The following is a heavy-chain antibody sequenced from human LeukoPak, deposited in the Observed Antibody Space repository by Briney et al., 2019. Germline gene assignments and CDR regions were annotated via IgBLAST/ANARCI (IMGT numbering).Heavy chain of an antibody. J-gene: IGHJ5*02. V-gene: IGHV1-69*01. D-gene: IGHD2-2*01. CDR3: ARDAGYCSSTSCYSWFDP. CDR2: IIPIFGTA. Sequence: SVKVSCKASGGTFSSYAISWVRQAPGQGLEWMGGIIPIFGTANYAQKFQGRVTITADESTSTAYVELSSLRSEDTAVYYCARDAGYCSSTSCYSWFDPWGQGTLVTVSS. CDR1: GGTFSSYA.